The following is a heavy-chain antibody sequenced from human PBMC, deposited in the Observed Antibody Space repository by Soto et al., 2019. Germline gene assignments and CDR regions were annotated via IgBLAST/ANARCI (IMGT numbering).Heavy chain of an antibody. J-gene: IGHJ4*02. CDR3: ASPGSGYSHFDY. CDR1: GFTFSSYA. CDR2: ISGSGGST. V-gene: IGHV3-23*01. D-gene: IGHD3-22*01. Sequence: GGSLRLSCAASGFTFSSYAMSWVRQAPGKGLEWVSAISGSGGSTYYADSVKGRFTISRENSKNTLYLQMNSLRAEDTAVYYCASPGSGYSHFDYWGQGTLVTVSS.